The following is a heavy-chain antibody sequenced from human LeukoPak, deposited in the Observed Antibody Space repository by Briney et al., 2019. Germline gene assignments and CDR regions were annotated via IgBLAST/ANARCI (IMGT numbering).Heavy chain of an antibody. CDR1: GGSFSGYY. CDR2: INHSGST. J-gene: IGHJ4*02. CDR3: ARGPRRTYYYGSGGYYWCYFDY. V-gene: IGHV4-34*01. D-gene: IGHD3-10*01. Sequence: PSETLSLTCAVYGGSFSGYYWSWIRQPPGKGLEWIGEINHSGSTNYNPSLKSRVTISVDTSKNQFSLKLSSVTAADTAVYYCARGPRRTYYYGSGGYYWCYFDYWGQGTLVTVSS.